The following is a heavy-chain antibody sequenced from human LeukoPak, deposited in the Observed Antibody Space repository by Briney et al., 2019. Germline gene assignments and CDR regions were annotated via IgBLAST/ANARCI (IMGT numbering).Heavy chain of an antibody. CDR2: ISSGGTTK. Sequence: GGSLRLSCVASGFTFNSYEMNWVRQAPGKGLEWVSYISSGGTTKHYADSVLGRFTISRDNAKNSLYLQVNSLRAEDTAVYYCAKGIRSSGGCPDYWGQGTLVTVSS. J-gene: IGHJ4*02. V-gene: IGHV3-48*03. D-gene: IGHD2-15*01. CDR1: GFTFNSYE. CDR3: AKGIRSSGGCPDY.